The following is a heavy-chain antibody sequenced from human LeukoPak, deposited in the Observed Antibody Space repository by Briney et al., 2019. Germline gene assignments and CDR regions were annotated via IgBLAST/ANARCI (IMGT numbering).Heavy chain of an antibody. Sequence: PSETLSLTCTVSGGSISSYYWSWIRQPPGKGLEWIGYIYYSGSTNYNPSLKSRVTISVDTSKNQFSLKLSSVTAADTAVYYCARRYFDSSGYYPWGQGTLVTVSS. V-gene: IGHV4-59*08. CDR2: IYYSGST. D-gene: IGHD3-22*01. J-gene: IGHJ5*02. CDR3: ARRYFDSSGYYP. CDR1: GGSISSYY.